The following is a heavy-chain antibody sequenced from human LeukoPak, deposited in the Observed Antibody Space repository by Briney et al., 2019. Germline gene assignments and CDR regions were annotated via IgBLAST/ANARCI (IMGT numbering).Heavy chain of an antibody. Sequence: GGSLRLSCAPSGFTFSSYAIHWVRQAPGKGLEWVAVISYDGSNKYYADSVKGRFTISRDNSKNTLYLQMNSLRAEDTAVYYCARETTYYFDYWGQGTLVTVSS. CDR2: ISYDGSNK. J-gene: IGHJ4*02. CDR3: ARETTYYFDY. V-gene: IGHV3-30-3*01. CDR1: GFTFSSYA. D-gene: IGHD4-17*01.